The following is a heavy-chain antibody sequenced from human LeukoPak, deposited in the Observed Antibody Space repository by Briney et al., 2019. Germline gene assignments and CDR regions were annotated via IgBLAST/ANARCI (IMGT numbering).Heavy chain of an antibody. Sequence: EASVKVSCKASGYTFTGYYMHWVRQATGQGLEWMGWMNPNSGYTGYAQKFQGRVTITRNTSISTAYMELSSLRSEDTAVYYCARGPKSDYWGQGTLVTVSS. V-gene: IGHV1-8*03. CDR2: MNPNSGYT. J-gene: IGHJ4*02. CDR3: ARGPKSDY. CDR1: GYTFTGYY.